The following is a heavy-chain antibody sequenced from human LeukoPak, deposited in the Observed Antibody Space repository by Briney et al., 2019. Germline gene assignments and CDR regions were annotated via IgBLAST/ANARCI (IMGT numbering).Heavy chain of an antibody. CDR2: IYYSGRT. CDR3: AGGISSTSEFLNWFDP. V-gene: IGHV4-59*01. D-gene: IGHD2-2*01. Sequence: SETLSLTCTVSGGSISSYYWSWIRQPPGKGLEWIGYIYYSGRTNYNPSLKSRVTISVDTSKNQFSLRLSSVTAADTAVYYCAGGISSTSEFLNWFDPWGQGTLVTVSS. CDR1: GGSISSYY. J-gene: IGHJ5*02.